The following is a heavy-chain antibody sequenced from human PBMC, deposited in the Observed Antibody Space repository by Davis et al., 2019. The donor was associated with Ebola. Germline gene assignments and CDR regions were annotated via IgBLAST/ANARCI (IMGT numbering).Heavy chain of an antibody. CDR3: ARGKVISPEGAKTVDY. CDR1: GGSISSYY. D-gene: IGHD1-14*01. CDR2: IYYSGST. Sequence: SETLSLTCTVSGGSISSYYWSWIRQPPGKGLEWIGYIYYSGSTNYNPSLRSRVSISIDSSHNQFSLKLSSVTDADTAVYYCARGKVISPEGAKTVDYWGQGTLVSVSS. J-gene: IGHJ4*02. V-gene: IGHV4-59*01.